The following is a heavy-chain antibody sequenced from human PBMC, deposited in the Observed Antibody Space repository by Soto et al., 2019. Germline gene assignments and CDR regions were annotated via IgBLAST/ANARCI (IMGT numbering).Heavy chain of an antibody. CDR2: IYYSGST. V-gene: IGHV4-31*03. CDR3: ARGITIFGGPAFDY. J-gene: IGHJ4*02. CDR1: GGSISSGGYY. Sequence: QVQLQESGPGLVKPSQTLSLTCTVSGGSISSGGYYWSWIRQHPGKGLEWLGYIYYSGSTYYNPSRRRRGSISGDTSKNQFSLKLSSRAAAGTAVYSCARGITIFGGPAFDYCGQGTLVTVSS. D-gene: IGHD3-3*01.